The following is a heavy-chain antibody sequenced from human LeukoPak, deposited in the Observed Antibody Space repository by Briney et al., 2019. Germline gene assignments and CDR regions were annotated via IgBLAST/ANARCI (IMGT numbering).Heavy chain of an antibody. D-gene: IGHD4-17*01. CDR2: IIPIFGTA. Sequence: ASVKVSCKASGGTFSSYAISWVRQAPRQGLEWMGRIIPIFGTANYAQKFQGRVTITTDESTSTAYMELSSLRSEDTAVYYCAREGPIGATATPWEGFDPWGQGTLVTVSS. V-gene: IGHV1-69*05. J-gene: IGHJ5*02. CDR1: GGTFSSYA. CDR3: AREGPIGATATPWEGFDP.